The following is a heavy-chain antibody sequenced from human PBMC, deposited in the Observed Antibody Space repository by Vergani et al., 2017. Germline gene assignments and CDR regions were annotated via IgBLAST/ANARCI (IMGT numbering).Heavy chain of an antibody. CDR1: GYTFTSSG. CDR3: ARAKRGRLAVGATDS. Sequence: QVQLVQSGAEVKKPGASVKVSCKASGYTFTSSGISWVRQAPGRGLEWMGWINPTTGNPTYARAFTGRFVFSLDTSISTAYLQIGSLKAEDTAVYFCARAKRGRLAVGATDSWGQGTLLTVSS. J-gene: IGHJ4*02. CDR2: INPTTGNP. D-gene: IGHD6-19*01. V-gene: IGHV7-4-1*01.